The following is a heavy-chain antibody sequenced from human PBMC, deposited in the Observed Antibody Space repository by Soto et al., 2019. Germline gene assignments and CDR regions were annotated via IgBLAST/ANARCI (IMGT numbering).Heavy chain of an antibody. J-gene: IGHJ4*02. Sequence: PSETLSLTCTVSGGSISSYYWSWIRQPPGKGLEWIGYIYYSGSTNYNPSLKSRVTISVDTSKNQFSLKLSSVTAADTAVYYCARGNYYDSSGYYSSFDSWGQGTLVTVSS. V-gene: IGHV4-59*01. D-gene: IGHD3-22*01. CDR2: IYYSGST. CDR1: GGSISSYY. CDR3: ARGNYYDSSGYYSSFDS.